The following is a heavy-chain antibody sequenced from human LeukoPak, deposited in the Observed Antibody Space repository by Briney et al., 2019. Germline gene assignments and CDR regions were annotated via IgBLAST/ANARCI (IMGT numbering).Heavy chain of an antibody. CDR1: GGSISSGGYY. CDR2: IYYSGST. CDR3: ASMIVVVTTTDYYYYGMDV. V-gene: IGHV4-31*03. D-gene: IGHD3-22*01. J-gene: IGHJ6*02. Sequence: SETLSLTCTVSGGSISSGGYYWSWIRQHPGKGLEWIGYIYYSGSTYYNPSLKSRVTISVDTSQNQFSLKLSSVTAADTAVYYCASMIVVVTTTDYYYYGMDVWGQGTTVTVSS.